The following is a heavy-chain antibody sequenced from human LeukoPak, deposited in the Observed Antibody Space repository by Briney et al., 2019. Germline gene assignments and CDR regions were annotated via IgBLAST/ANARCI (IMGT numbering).Heavy chain of an antibody. D-gene: IGHD2-2*01. CDR2: IIPIFGTA. CDR3: ARFTIPPGIAVVPAAPFDY. CDR1: GGTFSSYA. J-gene: IGHJ4*02. Sequence: SVKVSCKASGGTFSSYAISWVRQAPGQGLEWMGGIIPIFGTANYAQKFQGRVTITADESTSTAYMELSSLRSEDTAVYYCARFTIPPGIAVVPAAPFDYWGQGTLVTVSS. V-gene: IGHV1-69*13.